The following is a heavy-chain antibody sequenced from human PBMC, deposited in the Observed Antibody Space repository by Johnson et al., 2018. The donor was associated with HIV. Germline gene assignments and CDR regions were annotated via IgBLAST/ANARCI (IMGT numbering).Heavy chain of an antibody. Sequence: QVQLVESGGGVVQPGKSLRLSCAASGFTFSSYAMHWVRQAPGKGLEWVAVISYDGSNKYYAESVKGRFTISRDNSKNTLYLQMNSLRAEDTAVYYCATSYATGAFDIWGQGTMVTVSS. CDR1: GFTFSSYA. CDR2: ISYDGSNK. D-gene: IGHD3-16*01. V-gene: IGHV3-30*04. CDR3: ATSYATGAFDI. J-gene: IGHJ3*02.